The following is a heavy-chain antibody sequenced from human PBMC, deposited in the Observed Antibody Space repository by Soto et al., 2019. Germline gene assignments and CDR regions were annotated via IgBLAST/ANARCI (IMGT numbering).Heavy chain of an antibody. Sequence: ASVKVSCKASGYTFTSYGISWVRQAPGQGLEWMGWISAYNGNTNYAQKLQGRVTMTTDTSTSTAYMELRSLRSDDTAVYYCARRVRGNYYYYDMDVWGKGTTVTVSS. CDR1: GYTFTSYG. D-gene: IGHD3-10*01. CDR2: ISAYNGNT. J-gene: IGHJ6*03. CDR3: ARRVRGNYYYYDMDV. V-gene: IGHV1-18*01.